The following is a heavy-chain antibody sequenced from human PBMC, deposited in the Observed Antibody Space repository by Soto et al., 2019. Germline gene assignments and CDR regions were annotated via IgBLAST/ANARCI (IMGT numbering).Heavy chain of an antibody. D-gene: IGHD6-19*01. Sequence: GGSLRLSCAASGFTVSSNYMSWVRQAPGKGLEWVSVIYSGGSTYYADSVKGRFTISRYNSKNTLYLQMNSLRAEDTAVYYCASLIAVAGTLSYYIYHGMDVWGKGTTVTVSS. CDR2: IYSGGST. J-gene: IGHJ6*04. CDR3: ASLIAVAGTLSYYIYHGMDV. V-gene: IGHV3-53*01. CDR1: GFTVSSNY.